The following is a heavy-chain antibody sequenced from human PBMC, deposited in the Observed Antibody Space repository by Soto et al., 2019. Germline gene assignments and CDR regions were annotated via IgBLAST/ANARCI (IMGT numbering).Heavy chain of an antibody. CDR3: ARSPDSSGYYPRRYYYGMDV. Sequence: SETLSLTCAVSGGSISSSNWWSWVRQPPGKGLDWIGEIYHSGSTNYNPSLKGRVTISVDKSKNQFSLKLSSVTAADTAVYYCARSPDSSGYYPRRYYYGMDVWGQGTTVTVSS. CDR1: GGSISSSNW. J-gene: IGHJ6*02. CDR2: IYHSGST. V-gene: IGHV4-4*02. D-gene: IGHD3-22*01.